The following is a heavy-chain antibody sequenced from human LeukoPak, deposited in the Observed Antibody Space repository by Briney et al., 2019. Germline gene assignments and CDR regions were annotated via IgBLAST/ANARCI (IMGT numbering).Heavy chain of an antibody. Sequence: ASVKVSCKASGYTFTGYYMHWGRQAPGQGREWMGWINPNSGGTNYAQKFQGRVTMTRDTSISTAYMELSRLRSDDTAVYYCARATYYYGSGSPDYWGQGTLVTVSS. CDR1: GYTFTGYY. V-gene: IGHV1-2*02. D-gene: IGHD3-10*01. CDR2: INPNSGGT. CDR3: ARATYYYGSGSPDY. J-gene: IGHJ4*02.